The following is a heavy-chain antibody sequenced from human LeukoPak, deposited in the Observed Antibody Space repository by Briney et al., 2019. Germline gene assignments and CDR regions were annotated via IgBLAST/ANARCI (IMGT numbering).Heavy chain of an antibody. Sequence: GGSLRLSCAASGFTFSSYSMNWVRQAPGKGLEWVSSISSSSSYIYYADSVKGRFTISRDNAKNSLYLQMNSLRAEDTAVYYCARDLGSGSYYNVGAFDIWGQGTMVTVSS. CDR1: GFTFSSYS. CDR3: ARDLGSGSYYNVGAFDI. V-gene: IGHV3-21*01. J-gene: IGHJ3*02. D-gene: IGHD3-10*01. CDR2: ISSSSSYI.